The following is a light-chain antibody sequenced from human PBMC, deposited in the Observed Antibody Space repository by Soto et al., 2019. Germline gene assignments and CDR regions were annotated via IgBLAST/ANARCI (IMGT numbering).Light chain of an antibody. CDR2: EGS. CDR3: CSYAGSTTFRVL. CDR1: SSDVGNYNL. Sequence: QSVLTQPASVSGSPGQSITISCTGTSSDVGNYNLVSWYQQHPGKAPKLMIYEGSKRPSGVSNRFSGSKSGNTASLTISGLQAEDEADYYCCSYAGSTTFRVLFGGGTKLTV. J-gene: IGLJ2*01. V-gene: IGLV2-23*03.